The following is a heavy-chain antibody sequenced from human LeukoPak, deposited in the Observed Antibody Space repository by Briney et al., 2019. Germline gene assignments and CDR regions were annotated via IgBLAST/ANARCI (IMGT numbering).Heavy chain of an antibody. CDR3: ARDLQWLVNNAFDI. Sequence: SETLSLTCTVSGVSISSSNSYWGWIRQPPGKGLEWIGSIYYSGSTYYNPSLKSRVTISVDTSKNQFSLKLSSVTAADTAVYYCARDLQWLVNNAFDIWGQGTMVTVSS. CDR1: GVSISSSNSY. V-gene: IGHV4-39*07. J-gene: IGHJ3*02. CDR2: IYYSGST. D-gene: IGHD6-19*01.